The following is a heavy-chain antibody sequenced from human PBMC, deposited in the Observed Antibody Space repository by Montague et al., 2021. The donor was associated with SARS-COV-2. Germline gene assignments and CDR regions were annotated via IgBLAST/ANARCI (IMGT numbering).Heavy chain of an antibody. V-gene: IGHV3-11*03. CDR3: ARKFGSGIARAFDI. CDR2: ITITGRHT. CDR1: GFTFSDYY. J-gene: IGHJ3*02. D-gene: IGHD3-10*01. Sequence: SLRLSCAASGFTFSDYYMSWIRQAPGRGLLWVSYITITGRHTTSADSVKGRFTTSRDNAKKSHHLQMNSLRAEDTAVYYCARKFGSGIARAFDIWGQGTMVTVSS.